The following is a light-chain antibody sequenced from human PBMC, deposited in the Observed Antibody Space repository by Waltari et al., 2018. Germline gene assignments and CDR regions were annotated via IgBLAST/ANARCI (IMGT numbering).Light chain of an antibody. CDR1: KLGNKF. J-gene: IGLJ2*01. CDR3: QAWDSSAVV. Sequence: SYELTQPPSLSVSPGQTASITCSGDKLGNKFASWYRQKPGQSPVVVIYRDKKRPSGIPGRSSGSNSGNTATLTISETQAMDEADYYCQAWDSSAVVFGGGTKLTVL. CDR2: RDK. V-gene: IGLV3-1*01.